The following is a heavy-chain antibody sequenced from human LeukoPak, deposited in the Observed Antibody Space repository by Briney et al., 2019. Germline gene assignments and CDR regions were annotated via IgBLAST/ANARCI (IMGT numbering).Heavy chain of an antibody. CDR2: IYYSGST. D-gene: IGHD3-16*01. CDR1: GGSISSGDYY. Sequence: SQTLSLTCTVSGGSISSGDYYWSWIRQPPGKGLEWIGYIYYSGSTYYNPSLKSRVTISVDTSKNQFSLKLSSVTAADTAVYYCARDARYDWSVDYWGRGTLVTVSS. CDR3: ARDARYDWSVDY. J-gene: IGHJ4*02. V-gene: IGHV4-30-4*01.